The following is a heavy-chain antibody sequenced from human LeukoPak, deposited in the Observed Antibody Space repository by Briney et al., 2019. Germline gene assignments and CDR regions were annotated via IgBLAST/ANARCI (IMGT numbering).Heavy chain of an antibody. V-gene: IGHV3-48*03. D-gene: IGHD5/OR15-5a*01. CDR1: GFTVSSYE. J-gene: IGHJ4*02. Sequence: GGSLRLSCAASGFTVSSYEMNWVRQAPGKGLELVSYISSSGSTKYYADSVKGRFTISRDNSKNTLYLQMNSLRAEDTAVYYCAKGDSFLKRFDYWGQGTLVTVSS. CDR3: AKGDSFLKRFDY. CDR2: ISSSGSTK.